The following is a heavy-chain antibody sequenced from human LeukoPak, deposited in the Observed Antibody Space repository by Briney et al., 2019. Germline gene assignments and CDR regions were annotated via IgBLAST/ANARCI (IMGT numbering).Heavy chain of an antibody. Sequence: SETLSLTCIVSGGSISSYYWSWIRQPPGKGLEWIGYIYYSGSTNYNPSLMSRVTISVDTSKNQFSLKLSSVTAADTAVYYCARVHGSGSYYTHIDYWGQGTLVTVSS. CDR3: ARVHGSGSYYTHIDY. V-gene: IGHV4-59*01. J-gene: IGHJ4*02. CDR2: IYYSGST. CDR1: GGSISSYY. D-gene: IGHD3-10*01.